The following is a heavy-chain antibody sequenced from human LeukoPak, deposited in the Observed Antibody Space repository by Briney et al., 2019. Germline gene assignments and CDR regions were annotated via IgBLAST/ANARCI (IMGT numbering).Heavy chain of an antibody. D-gene: IGHD1-26*01. V-gene: IGHV3-66*01. CDR3: ATQWDGGAGAFDT. J-gene: IGHJ3*02. CDR1: GFTVSSNY. CDR2: TYSSRGT. Sequence: PGGSLRLSCAASGFTVSSNYMSWVRQAPGKGLEWVSITYSSRGTNYADSVKGRFTISRDNSKNTLYLQMNSLRAEDTAMYYCATQWDGGAGAFDTWGQGTMVTVSS.